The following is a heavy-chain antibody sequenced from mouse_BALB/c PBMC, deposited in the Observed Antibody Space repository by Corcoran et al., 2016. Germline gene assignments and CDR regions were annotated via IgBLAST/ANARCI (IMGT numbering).Heavy chain of an antibody. D-gene: IGHD1-1*01. J-gene: IGHJ4*01. Sequence: EVQLQQSGPELVKPGASMKISCKASGYSFTGYTMNWVKQSHGKNLEWIGLINPYNGGTSSNQKFKGKATLTVDKSSSTADMELLSLTSEDSAVYYCARNYGSGGYYARDYWGQGTSVTVSS. V-gene: IGHV1-18*01. CDR1: GYSFTGYT. CDR3: ARNYGSGGYYARDY. CDR2: INPYNGGT.